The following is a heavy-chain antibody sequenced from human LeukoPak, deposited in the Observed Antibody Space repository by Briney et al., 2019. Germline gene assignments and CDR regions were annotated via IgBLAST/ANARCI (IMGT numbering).Heavy chain of an antibody. J-gene: IGHJ5*02. CDR3: ARDPNKKQLGEGNWFDP. CDR2: ISSSSSYI. CDR1: GFTFSSYS. D-gene: IGHD6-6*01. V-gene: IGHV3-21*01. Sequence: GGSLRLSCAASGFTFSSYSMNWVRQAPGKGLEWVSSISSSSSYIYYADSVKGRFTISRDNAKNSLYLQMNSLRAEDTAVYYCARDPNKKQLGEGNWFDPWGQGTLVTVSS.